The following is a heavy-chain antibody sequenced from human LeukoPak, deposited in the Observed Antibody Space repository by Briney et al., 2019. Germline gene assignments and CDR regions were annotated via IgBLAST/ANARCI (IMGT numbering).Heavy chain of an antibody. D-gene: IGHD2-2*01. CDR3: ARDRPRYCRSTSCSYDAFDI. CDR2: MNPNSGNT. V-gene: IGHV1-8*01. CDR1: GYTFTSYD. Sequence: ASVKVSCKASGYTFTSYDINWVRQATGQGLEWMGWMNPNSGNTGYAQKFQGRVTITADESTSTAYMELSSLRSEDTAVYYCARDRPRYCRSTSCSYDAFDIWGQGTMVTVSS. J-gene: IGHJ3*02.